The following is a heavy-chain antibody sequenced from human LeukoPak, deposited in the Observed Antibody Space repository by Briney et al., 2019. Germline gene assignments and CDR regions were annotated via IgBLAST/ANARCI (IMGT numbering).Heavy chain of an antibody. Sequence: GGSLRLSCAASGFTFSDSYIHWVRQAPGKWLEWVSAISSSTAYIYYADSVKGRYSIPRDNADSSVSVQMHGLRAENTAVYFCARGEHKATIAALDSWGQRTLVTVSS. CDR2: ISSSTAYI. J-gene: IGHJ4*02. V-gene: IGHV3-21*01. CDR3: ARGEHKATIAALDS. D-gene: IGHD5-24*01. CDR1: GFTFSDSY.